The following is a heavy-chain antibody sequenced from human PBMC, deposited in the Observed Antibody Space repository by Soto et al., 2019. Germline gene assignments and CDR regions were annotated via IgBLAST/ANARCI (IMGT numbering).Heavy chain of an antibody. J-gene: IGHJ4*02. Sequence: VQLVESGGGLVKPGGSLRLSCAASGFTFSSYSMNWVRQAPGKGLEWVSSISSSSSYIYYADSVKGRFTISRDNAKNSLYLQMNSLRAEDTAVYYCARDRIQLWSRFDYWGQGTLVTVSS. CDR3: ARDRIQLWSRFDY. D-gene: IGHD5-18*01. V-gene: IGHV3-21*01. CDR1: GFTFSSYS. CDR2: ISSSSSYI.